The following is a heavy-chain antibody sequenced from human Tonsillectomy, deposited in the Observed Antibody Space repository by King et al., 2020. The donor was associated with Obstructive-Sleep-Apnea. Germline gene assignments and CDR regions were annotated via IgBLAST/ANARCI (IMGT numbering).Heavy chain of an antibody. V-gene: IGHV5-51*01. CDR1: GYSFTSYW. Sequence: QLVQSGAEVKKPGESLKISCKGSGYSFTSYWIGWVRQMPGKGLVGMGIIYPGYSDTRYSPSFQGQVTISADKSLSTAYLQWSTLKASDTAMYYCARQLAAAGAFDIWGQGTMVTVSS. CDR3: ARQLAAAGAFDI. J-gene: IGHJ3*02. D-gene: IGHD6-13*01. CDR2: IYPGYSDT.